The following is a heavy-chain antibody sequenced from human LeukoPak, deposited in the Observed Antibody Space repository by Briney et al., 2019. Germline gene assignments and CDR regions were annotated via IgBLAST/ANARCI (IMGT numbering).Heavy chain of an antibody. J-gene: IGHJ4*02. CDR2: ISAYNGNT. Sequence: GASVKVSCKASGYTFTSYGISWVRQAPGQGLERMGWISAYNGNTNYAQKLQGRVTMTTDTSTSTAYMELRSLRSDDTAVYYCARASGPIFGVVTQYFDYWGQGTLVTVSS. D-gene: IGHD3-3*01. CDR1: GYTFTSYG. V-gene: IGHV1-18*01. CDR3: ARASGPIFGVVTQYFDY.